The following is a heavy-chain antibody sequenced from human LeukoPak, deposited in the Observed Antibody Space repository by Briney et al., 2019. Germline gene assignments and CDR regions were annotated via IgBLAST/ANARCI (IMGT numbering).Heavy chain of an antibody. V-gene: IGHV3-53*01. CDR2: IYSGGGT. Sequence: PGGSLRLSCAASGFTVSSNYMSWVRQAPGKGLEWVSVIYSGGGTHYADSVRGRFTISRDKSKNTLDLQMNSLRVEDTAVYYCARVIRGGVDYWGQGTLVTVSS. D-gene: IGHD3-10*01. J-gene: IGHJ4*02. CDR3: ARVIRGGVDY. CDR1: GFTVSSNY.